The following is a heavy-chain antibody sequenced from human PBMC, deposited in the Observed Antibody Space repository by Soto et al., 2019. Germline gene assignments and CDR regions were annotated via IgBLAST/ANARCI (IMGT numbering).Heavy chain of an antibody. CDR3: ARGYSSSWYNWFDP. J-gene: IGHJ5*02. Sequence: SETLSLTCAVYGGSFSGYYWSWIRQPPGKGLEWIGEINHSGSTNYNPSLKSRVTITGDTSKNQFTLKLSSVTAADTAVYYCARGYSSSWYNWFDPWGQGTLVTVSS. V-gene: IGHV4-34*01. CDR2: INHSGST. CDR1: GGSFSGYY. D-gene: IGHD6-13*01.